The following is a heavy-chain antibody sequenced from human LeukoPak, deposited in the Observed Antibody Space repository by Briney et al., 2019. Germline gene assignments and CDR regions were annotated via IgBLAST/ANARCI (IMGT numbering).Heavy chain of an antibody. CDR2: ISSSSSYI. Sequence: GGSLRLSCAASGFTLSSYSVNWVRQAPGKGLEWVSSISSSSSYIYYADSVKGRFTISRDNAKNSLYLQMNSLRAEDTAVYYCARDFNWGSWDYWGQGTVVTVSS. V-gene: IGHV3-21*01. D-gene: IGHD7-27*01. CDR1: GFTLSSYS. J-gene: IGHJ4*02. CDR3: ARDFNWGSWDY.